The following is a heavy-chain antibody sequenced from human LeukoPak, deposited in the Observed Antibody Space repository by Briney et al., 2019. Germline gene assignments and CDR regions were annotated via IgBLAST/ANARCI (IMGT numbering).Heavy chain of an antibody. CDR3: ARDYGDYAWYFQH. D-gene: IGHD4-17*01. V-gene: IGHV3-33*01. Sequence: GRSLRLSCAASGFTFSSYGMHWVRQAPGKGLEWVAVIWYDGSNKYYADSVKGRFTISRDNSKNTLYLQMNSLRAEDTAVYYCARDYGDYAWYFQHWGQGTLVTVSS. CDR2: IWYDGSNK. J-gene: IGHJ1*01. CDR1: GFTFSSYG.